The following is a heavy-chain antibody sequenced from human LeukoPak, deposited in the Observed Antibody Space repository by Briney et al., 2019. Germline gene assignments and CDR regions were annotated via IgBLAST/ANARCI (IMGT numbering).Heavy chain of an antibody. CDR1: GFTFSSYA. V-gene: IGHV3-23*01. CDR2: ISGSGGST. D-gene: IGHD3-10*01. J-gene: IGHJ5*02. Sequence: PGGSLRLSCAASGFTFSSYAMSWVRQAPGKGLEWVSAISGSGGSTYYADSVKGRFTTSRDNSKNTLYLQMNSLRAEDTAVYYCARGTHERVGRGNSWFDPWGQGTLVTVSS. CDR3: ARGTHERVGRGNSWFDP.